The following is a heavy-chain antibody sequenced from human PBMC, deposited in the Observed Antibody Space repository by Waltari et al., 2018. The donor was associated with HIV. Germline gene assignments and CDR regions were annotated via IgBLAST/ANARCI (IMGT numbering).Heavy chain of an antibody. J-gene: IGHJ3*02. CDR3: ATDLQAWGCSSTSCYGAFDI. Sequence: QVQLVQSGAEVKKPGASVKVSCKVSGYTLPELSMHWVRPAPGNGLEWMGGFDPEDGETIYAQKFQGRVTMTEDTSTDTAYMELSSLRSEDTAVYYCATDLQAWGCSSTSCYGAFDIWGQGTMVTVSS. CDR2: FDPEDGET. D-gene: IGHD2-2*01. V-gene: IGHV1-24*01. CDR1: GYTLPELS.